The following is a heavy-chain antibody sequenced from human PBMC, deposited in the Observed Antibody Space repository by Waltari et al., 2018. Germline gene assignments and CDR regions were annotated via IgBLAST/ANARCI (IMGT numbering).Heavy chain of an antibody. CDR1: GYTFTSYD. CDR2: IIPIFGTA. J-gene: IGHJ4*02. D-gene: IGHD6-19*01. CDR3: ARDHQTGYSSG. V-gene: IGHV1-69*06. Sequence: QVQLVQSGAEVKKPGASVKVSCKASGYTFTSYDINWVRQATGQGLEWMGRIIPIFGTANYAQKFQSRVTITADKSTSTAYMELSSLRSEDTAVYYCARDHQTGYSSGWGQGTLVTVSS.